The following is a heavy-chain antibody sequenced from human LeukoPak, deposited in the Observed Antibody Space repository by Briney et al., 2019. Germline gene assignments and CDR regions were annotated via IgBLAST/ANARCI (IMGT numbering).Heavy chain of an antibody. D-gene: IGHD6-19*01. CDR1: GFTFSSYG. CDR2: MSHDGSNK. CDR3: AGGWYYFDY. V-gene: IGHV3-30*03. J-gene: IGHJ4*02. Sequence: GGSLRLSCAASGFTFSSYGMHWVRQAPGMGLEWVAIMSHDGSNKYYADSVKGRFTIARDNSKNTLYLQMNSLRPEDTAVYYCAGGWYYFDYWGQGTLVTVSS.